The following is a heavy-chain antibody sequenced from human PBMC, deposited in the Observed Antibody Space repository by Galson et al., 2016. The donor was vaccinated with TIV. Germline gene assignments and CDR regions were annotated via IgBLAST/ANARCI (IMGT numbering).Heavy chain of an antibody. CDR2: IDWEDDK. J-gene: IGHJ3*02. V-gene: IGHV2-70*04. Sequence: PALVKPTQTLTLTCSVSGFSLTTTGMRVSWIRQPPGGALEWLARIDWEDDKFYSPSLKTRLSISKDTPNNQVGLTMTNMDPVDTATYYCARMYRHGFDIWGQGTMVTVS. CDR1: GFSLTTTGMR. CDR3: ARMYRHGFDI. D-gene: IGHD3-16*02.